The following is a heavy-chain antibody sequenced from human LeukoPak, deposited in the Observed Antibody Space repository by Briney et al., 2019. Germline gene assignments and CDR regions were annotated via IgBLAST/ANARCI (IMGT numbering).Heavy chain of an antibody. CDR3: ARYSSGWYSNYYFDY. CDR2: INHSGST. Sequence: SETLSLTCAVYGGSFGGYYWSWIRQPPGKGLEWIGEINHSGSTNYNPSLKSRVTISVDTSKNQFSLKLSSVTAADTAVYYCARYSSGWYSNYYFDYWGQGTLVTVSS. CDR1: GGSFGGYY. V-gene: IGHV4-34*01. D-gene: IGHD6-19*01. J-gene: IGHJ4*02.